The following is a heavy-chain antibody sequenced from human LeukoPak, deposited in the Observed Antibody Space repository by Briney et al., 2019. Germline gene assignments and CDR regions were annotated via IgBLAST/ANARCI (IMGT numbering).Heavy chain of an antibody. J-gene: IGHJ4*02. D-gene: IGHD3-16*02. CDR3: AKDWEEGNYDYIWGSYRYLGSFDY. CDR2: ISGSGGST. V-gene: IGHV3-23*01. Sequence: PGGSLRLSCAASGFTFSSYAMSWVRQAPGKGLEWVSAISGSGGSTYYADSVKGQFTISRDNSKNTLYLQMNSLRAEDTAVYYCAKDWEEGNYDYIWGSYRYLGSFDYWGQGTLVTVSS. CDR1: GFTFSSYA.